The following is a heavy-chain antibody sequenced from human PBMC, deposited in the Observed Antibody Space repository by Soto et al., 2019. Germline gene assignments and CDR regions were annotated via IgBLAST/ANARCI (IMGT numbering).Heavy chain of an antibody. CDR1: GYTFNTYD. CDR2: MNPNSGIT. CDR3: ASTFGGVIVNLDS. D-gene: IGHD3-16*02. J-gene: IGHJ4*02. V-gene: IGHV1-8*01. Sequence: ASVKVSCKASGYTFNTYDVAWVRQATGQGLEWMGWMNPNSGITGYAPNFQGRVTMTRDTSISTAYMELSSLRSEDTAVYFCASTFGGVIVNLDSWGQGTLATVSS.